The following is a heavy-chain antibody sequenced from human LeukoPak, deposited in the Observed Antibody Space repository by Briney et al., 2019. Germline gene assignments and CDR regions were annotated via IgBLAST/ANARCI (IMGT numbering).Heavy chain of an antibody. CDR3: ARGDWGYCRGGGYYHYYFDY. CDR2: MNPNSGNT. Sequence: GASVKVSCKASGYTFASFDLNWVRQAPGQGLEWMGWMNPNSGNTGYAQKFQGRVTMTWNTSISTAYMELRSLRSEDTAVYYCARGDWGYCRGGGYYHYYFDYWGQGTLAAVSS. V-gene: IGHV1-8*01. D-gene: IGHD2-15*01. J-gene: IGHJ4*02. CDR1: GYTFASFD.